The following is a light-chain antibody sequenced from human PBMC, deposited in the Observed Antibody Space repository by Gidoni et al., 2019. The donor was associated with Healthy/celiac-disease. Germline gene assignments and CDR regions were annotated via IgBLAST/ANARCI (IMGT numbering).Light chain of an antibody. CDR2: GAS. CDR3: QHYGSSPYT. V-gene: IGKV3-20*01. CDR1: QSVSSSY. Sequence: EIVLTQSPGTLSLSPGERATLSCRASQSVSSSYLAWYQQKPGQAPGLLIYGASSRATGIPDRFIGSGSGTDFTLTISRREPEDFAVYYCQHYGSSPYTFGQGTKLEIK. J-gene: IGKJ2*01.